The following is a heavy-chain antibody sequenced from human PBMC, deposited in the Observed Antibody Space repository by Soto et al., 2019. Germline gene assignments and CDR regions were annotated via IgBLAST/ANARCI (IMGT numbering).Heavy chain of an antibody. D-gene: IGHD3-3*01. J-gene: IGHJ4*02. CDR3: AKVANVGVVVEYFDH. CDR2: ISSTGRRT. CDR1: GFNFANYA. V-gene: IGHV3-23*01. Sequence: GLLRLSCGSSGFNFANYAMGWVRQAPGKGLEWVSGISSTGRRTYYADSVRGRFSISRDNSKNTVDLQINSLRAEDTAVYYCAKVANVGVVVEYFDHWGQGSLVTVSS.